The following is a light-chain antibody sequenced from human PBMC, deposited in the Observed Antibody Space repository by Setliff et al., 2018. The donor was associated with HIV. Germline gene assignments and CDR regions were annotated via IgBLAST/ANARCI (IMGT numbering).Light chain of an antibody. Sequence: QSALTQPASVSGSPGQSITIPCTGTSSDVGRYNYVSWYQQHPGKAPKVIIYEVSNRPSGVSHRFSGSKSGNTASLTISGLQAEDEADYYCVSYTNSGTRRVVGTGTKVTVL. V-gene: IGLV2-14*01. J-gene: IGLJ1*01. CDR1: SSDVGRYNY. CDR2: EVS. CDR3: VSYTNSGTRRV.